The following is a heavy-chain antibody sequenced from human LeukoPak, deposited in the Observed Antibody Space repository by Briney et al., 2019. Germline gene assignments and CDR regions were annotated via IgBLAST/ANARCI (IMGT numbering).Heavy chain of an antibody. Sequence: ASVKVSCKASGYTFTSYYMHWVRQAPGQGLEWMGIINPSGGSTSYAQKLQGRVTMTTDTSTSTAYMELRSLRSDDTAVYYCARVEQWLAHFDYWGQGTLVTVSS. J-gene: IGHJ4*02. V-gene: IGHV1-46*01. CDR1: GYTFTSYY. D-gene: IGHD6-19*01. CDR3: ARVEQWLAHFDY. CDR2: INPSGGST.